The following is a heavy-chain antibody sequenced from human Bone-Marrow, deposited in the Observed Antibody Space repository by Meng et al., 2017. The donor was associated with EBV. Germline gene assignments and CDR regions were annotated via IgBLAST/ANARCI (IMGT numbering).Heavy chain of an antibody. CDR1: GGSISSSNW. CDR2: IDHSGST. V-gene: IGHV4-4*02. D-gene: IGHD3-10*01. CDR3: ARDISGTIDY. Sequence: VQLQGSGLGLVKPSGALSLTCGVSGGSISSSNWWSRVRQPPGKGLEWIGEIDHSGSTNYNPSLKSRVTISIGKSKNQFSLKLSSVTAADTAVYYCARDISGTIDYWGQGTLVTVSS. J-gene: IGHJ4*02.